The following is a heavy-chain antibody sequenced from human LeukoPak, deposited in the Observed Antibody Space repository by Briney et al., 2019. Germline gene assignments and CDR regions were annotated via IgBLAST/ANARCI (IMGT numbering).Heavy chain of an antibody. J-gene: IGHJ4*02. D-gene: IGHD5-24*01. CDR1: GYTFTTPW. V-gene: IGHV5-51*01. Sequence: GGSLKIPCQGFGYTFTTPWIGWVPQLPGKGLEWMSIIYAGNSDTKYSPDFQGHVSISTYRSLSTADLQWRSMRAPDTAIYFCAILDHPDGRVYWGQGTLVTVSS. CDR2: IYAGNSDT. CDR3: AILDHPDGRVY.